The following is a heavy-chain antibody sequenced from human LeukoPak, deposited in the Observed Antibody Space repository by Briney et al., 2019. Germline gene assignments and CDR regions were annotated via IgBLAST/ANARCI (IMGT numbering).Heavy chain of an antibody. D-gene: IGHD2-2*01. CDR3: AKGSVVVPAAYFDY. CDR1: GFTFSSYA. V-gene: IGHV3-23*01. Sequence: PGGSLRLSCAASGFTFSSYAMSWVRQAPGKGLEWVSAISGSGGSTYYADSVKGRFTISRDNSKNTLYLRMNSLRAEDTAVYYCAKGSVVVPAAYFDYWGQGTLVTVSS. J-gene: IGHJ4*02. CDR2: ISGSGGST.